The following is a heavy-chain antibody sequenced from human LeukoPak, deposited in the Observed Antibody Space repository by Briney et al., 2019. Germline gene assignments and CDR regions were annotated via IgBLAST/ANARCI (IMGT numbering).Heavy chain of an antibody. V-gene: IGHV3-48*03. D-gene: IGHD6-13*01. CDR2: ISSSGSTV. CDR3: ASAAGAFDM. J-gene: IGHJ3*02. CDR1: GFTFSSYE. Sequence: GGSLRLSCAASGFTFSSYEMNWVRQAPGKGLEWVSYISSSGSTVYYADSVKGRFTISRDNAKNSLYLQMNSLRAEDTAVYYCASAAGAFDMWGQGTLVTVSS.